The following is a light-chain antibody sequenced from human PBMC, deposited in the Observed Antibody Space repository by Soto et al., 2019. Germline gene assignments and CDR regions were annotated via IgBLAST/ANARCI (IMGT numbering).Light chain of an antibody. CDR3: AAWDDSLNGVV. V-gene: IGLV1-44*01. CDR1: TSNVGSNT. J-gene: IGLJ3*02. CDR2: SNS. Sequence: QSVLTQPPSASGTPGQTVTISCSGSTSNVGSNTVNWYQQLPGAAPKLLIFSNSQRPSGVPDRFSGSKSGTSASLAISGLQSEYEAHYYCAAWDDSLNGVVFGGGTKVTVL.